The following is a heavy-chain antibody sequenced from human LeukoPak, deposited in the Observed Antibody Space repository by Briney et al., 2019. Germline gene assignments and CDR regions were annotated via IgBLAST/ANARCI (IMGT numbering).Heavy chain of an antibody. D-gene: IGHD6-19*01. CDR1: GFTFSSYA. Sequence: GGSLRLSCAASGFTFSSYAMSWVRQAPGKGLEWVSAISGSGGSTYYADSVKGRFTISRDNSKNTLYLQMNSLRAEDTAVYYCAKDLYSSGWYRYDAFDIWGQGTMVTVSS. J-gene: IGHJ3*02. CDR2: ISGSGGST. V-gene: IGHV3-23*01. CDR3: AKDLYSSGWYRYDAFDI.